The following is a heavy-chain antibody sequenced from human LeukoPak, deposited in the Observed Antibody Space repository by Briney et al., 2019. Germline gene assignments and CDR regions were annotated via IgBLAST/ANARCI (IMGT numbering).Heavy chain of an antibody. CDR3: ARANSAVFNYYGMDV. V-gene: IGHV4-30-2*01. Sequence: SETLSLTCAVSGGPISRGGYSCSSIRQPPGKGLEWIGYIYHSGSTYYNPSLQSRVTISVVRSKNQFSLKLSSVTAADTAVYYCARANSAVFNYYGMDVWGQGTTVTVSS. CDR1: GGPISRGGYS. D-gene: IGHD2/OR15-2a*01. J-gene: IGHJ6*02. CDR2: IYHSGST.